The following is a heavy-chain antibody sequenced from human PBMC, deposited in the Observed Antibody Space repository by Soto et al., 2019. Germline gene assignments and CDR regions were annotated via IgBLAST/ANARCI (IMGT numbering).Heavy chain of an antibody. CDR1: GGTFSSYA. V-gene: IGHV1-69*06. CDR3: ARDGYCSGGSCHANAFDI. D-gene: IGHD2-15*01. CDR2: IIPIFGTA. Sequence: SVKVSCKASGGTFSSYAISWVRQAPGQGLEWMGGIIPIFGTANYAQKFQGRVTITADKSTSTAYMELSSLRSEDTAVYYCARDGYCSGGSCHANAFDIWGQGTMVTVSS. J-gene: IGHJ3*02.